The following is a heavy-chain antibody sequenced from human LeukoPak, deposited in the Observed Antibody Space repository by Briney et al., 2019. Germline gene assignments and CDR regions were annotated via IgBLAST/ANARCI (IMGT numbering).Heavy chain of an antibody. CDR2: INHSGST. CDR1: GGSFSGYY. J-gene: IGHJ3*02. Sequence: KPSETLSLTCAVYGGSFSGYYWSWIRQPPGKGLEWIGEINHSGSTNYNPSLKSRVTISVDTSKNQFSLKLSSVTAADTAVYYCAREANGAGAAVNFDDAFDIWGQGTMVTVSS. D-gene: IGHD6-13*01. CDR3: AREANGAGAAVNFDDAFDI. V-gene: IGHV4-34*01.